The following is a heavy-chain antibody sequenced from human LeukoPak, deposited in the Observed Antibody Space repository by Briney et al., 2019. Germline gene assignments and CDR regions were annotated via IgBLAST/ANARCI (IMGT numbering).Heavy chain of an antibody. Sequence: ASVKVSCKASGYTFTSYDINWVRQATGQGLEWMGWMNPNSGYTGYAQKFQGRVTMTRNTSISTAYMELSSLRSEDTAVYYCARGRGIAARKAKNWFDPWGQGTLVTVSS. D-gene: IGHD6-6*01. J-gene: IGHJ5*02. CDR2: MNPNSGYT. CDR3: ARGRGIAARKAKNWFDP. V-gene: IGHV1-8*01. CDR1: GYTFTSYD.